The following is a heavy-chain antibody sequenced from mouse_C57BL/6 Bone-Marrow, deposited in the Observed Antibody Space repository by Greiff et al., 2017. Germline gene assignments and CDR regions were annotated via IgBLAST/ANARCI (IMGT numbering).Heavy chain of an antibody. V-gene: IGHV1-19*01. J-gene: IGHJ2*01. CDR3: ARSYGSSHFDY. D-gene: IGHD1-1*01. CDR2: INPYNGGT. Sequence: VQLKQSGPVLVKPGASVKMSCKASGYTFTDYYMNWVKQSHGKSLEWIGVINPYNGGTSYNQKFKGKATLTVDKSSSTAYMELNSLTSEDSAVYYCARSYGSSHFDYWGQGTTLTVSS. CDR1: GYTFTDYY.